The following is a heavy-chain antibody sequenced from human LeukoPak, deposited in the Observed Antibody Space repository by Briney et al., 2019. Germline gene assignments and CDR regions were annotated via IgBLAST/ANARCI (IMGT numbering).Heavy chain of an antibody. CDR1: GFTVSSNY. D-gene: IGHD3-16*01. V-gene: IGHV3-66*02. J-gene: IGHJ3*01. CDR3: ARGGALDF. CDR2: LYSGGST. Sequence: PGGSLRLSCAASGFTVSSNYMSWVRQAPGKGLEWVSILYSGGSTYYANSVKGRFTISRDNSKNTLYLQMNSLRPEDTAVYYCARGGALDFWGQGTMVTVSS.